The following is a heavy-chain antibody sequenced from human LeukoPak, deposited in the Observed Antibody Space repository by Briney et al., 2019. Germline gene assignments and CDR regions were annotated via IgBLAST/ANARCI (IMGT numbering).Heavy chain of an antibody. CDR2: MNPNSGNT. V-gene: IGHV1-8*01. CDR1: GYTFTSYD. Sequence: ASVKVSCKASGYTFTSYDINWVRQATGQGLEWMGWMNPNSGNTGYAQKFQGRVTMTRNTSISTAYMELSSLRSEDTAVYYCARGRQVLRFLEWLPRRYYYMDVWGKGTTVTVSS. CDR3: ARGRQVLRFLEWLPRRYYYMDV. D-gene: IGHD3-3*01. J-gene: IGHJ6*03.